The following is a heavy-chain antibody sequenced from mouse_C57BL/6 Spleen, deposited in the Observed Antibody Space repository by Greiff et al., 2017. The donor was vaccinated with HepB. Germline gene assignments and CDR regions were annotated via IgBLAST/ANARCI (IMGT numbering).Heavy chain of an antibody. Sequence: EVHLVESGGGLVKPGGSLKLSCAASGFTFSSYAMSWVRQTPEKRLEWVATISDGGSYTYYPDNVKGRFTISRDNAKNNLYLQMSHLKSEDTAMYYCARDLGGASWFAYWGQGTLVTVSA. J-gene: IGHJ3*01. CDR1: GFTFSSYA. CDR3: ARDLGGASWFAY. V-gene: IGHV5-4*01. CDR2: ISDGGSYT.